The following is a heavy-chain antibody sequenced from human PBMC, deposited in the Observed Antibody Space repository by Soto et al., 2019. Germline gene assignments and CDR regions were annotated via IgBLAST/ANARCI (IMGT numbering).Heavy chain of an antibody. CDR2: ISTSGGST. CDR1: GFTFSSYA. CDR3: AKDGLGAYSYGSYYFDY. J-gene: IGHJ4*02. Sequence: GGSLRLSCAASGFTFSSYAMSWVRQAPGKGLEWVSTISTSGGSTYYADSVRGRFTISRDNSKNTLYLQMNSLRAEDTAVYYCAKDGLGAYSYGSYYFDYWGQGTLVTVSS. V-gene: IGHV3-23*01. D-gene: IGHD5-18*01.